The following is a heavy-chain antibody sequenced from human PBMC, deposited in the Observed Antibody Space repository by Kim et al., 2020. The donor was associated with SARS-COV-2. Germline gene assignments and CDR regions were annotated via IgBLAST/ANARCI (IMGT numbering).Heavy chain of an antibody. J-gene: IGHJ4*02. CDR3: ARSTGSYRQLDY. Sequence: YGDTVKGRFNISRDNAKNSLYLQMNSLRADDTAVYYCARSTGSYRQLDYWGQGTLVTVSS. V-gene: IGHV3-7*01. D-gene: IGHD1-26*01.